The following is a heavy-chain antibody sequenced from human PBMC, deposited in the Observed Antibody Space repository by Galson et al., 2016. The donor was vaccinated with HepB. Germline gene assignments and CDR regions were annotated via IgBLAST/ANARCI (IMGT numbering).Heavy chain of an antibody. Sequence: SLRLSCAASGFTFKNYVMVWVRQAPGKGLEWVSTVSGNGGSAYYVDSVKGRFTISRDNSKNMLHLRMNSLRADDTAVYFCARVSGEYGSGLDFWGQGTLVAVSS. V-gene: IGHV3-23*01. D-gene: IGHD3-10*01. CDR2: VSGNGGSA. CDR1: GFTFKNYV. J-gene: IGHJ4*02. CDR3: ARVSGEYGSGLDF.